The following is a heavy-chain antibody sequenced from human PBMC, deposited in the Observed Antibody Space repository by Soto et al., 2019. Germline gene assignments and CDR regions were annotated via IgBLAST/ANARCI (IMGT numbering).Heavy chain of an antibody. CDR3: ARGMQREYSSSWYDYFDY. D-gene: IGHD6-13*01. V-gene: IGHV1-69*02. J-gene: IGHJ4*02. Sequence: GASVKVSCKASGGTFSSYTISWVRQAPGQGLEWMGRIIPILGIANYAQKFQGRVTITADESTSTVYMELSSLRSEDTAVYYCARGMQREYSSSWYDYFDYWGQGTLVTVSS. CDR1: GGTFSSYT. CDR2: IIPILGIA.